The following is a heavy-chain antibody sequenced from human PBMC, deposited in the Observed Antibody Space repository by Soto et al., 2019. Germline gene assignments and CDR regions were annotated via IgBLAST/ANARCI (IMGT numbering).Heavy chain of an antibody. J-gene: IGHJ5*02. Sequence: QVQLVQSGAEVKKPGPSVKVSCKASGYTFTSYGISWVRKAPGQGLEWMGWIIAYNGNTNYAQKFQGRITMTRDTSTNTAYMELRSRRSADTAVYYCERDMYWGGFGDSNWLDPWGQGTLVTVSS. CDR3: ERDMYWGGFGDSNWLDP. D-gene: IGHD2-8*02. CDR1: GYTFTSYG. CDR2: IIAYNGNT. V-gene: IGHV1-18*01.